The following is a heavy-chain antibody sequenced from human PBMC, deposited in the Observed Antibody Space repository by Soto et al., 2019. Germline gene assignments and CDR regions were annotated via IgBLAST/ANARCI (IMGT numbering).Heavy chain of an antibody. V-gene: IGHV3-23*01. CDR3: ASLGVGDWANYYYYYGMDV. CDR2: VTANGGST. Sequence: GGSLRLSCAATGFTFSVYAMTWVRQAPGKGLEWVSAVTANGGSTYSADFVKGRFTISRDNSKNTLFLQMNSLRAEDTAVYYCASLGVGDWANYYYYYGMDVWGQGTTVTVS. CDR1: GFTFSVYA. J-gene: IGHJ6*02. D-gene: IGHD2-21*02.